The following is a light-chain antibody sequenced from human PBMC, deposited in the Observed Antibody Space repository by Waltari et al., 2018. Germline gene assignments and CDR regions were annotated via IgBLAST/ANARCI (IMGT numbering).Light chain of an antibody. CDR1: SSHIGVYNI. V-gene: IGLV2-23*01. J-gene: IGLJ2*01. Sequence: SALTQPPPVPGSHGRPIPPPCPATSSHIGVYNISSWYQQHPGKAPKLIIYEANKRPSGVSNRFSGSKSGNTAFLTISGLQAEDECDYYCCSFAGITTVIFGAGTKLTVL. CDR2: EAN. CDR3: CSFAGITTVI.